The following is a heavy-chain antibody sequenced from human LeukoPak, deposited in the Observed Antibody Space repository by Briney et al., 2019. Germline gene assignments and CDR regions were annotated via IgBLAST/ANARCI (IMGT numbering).Heavy chain of an antibody. Sequence: GGSLRLSCAASGFNFNDYYMTWIRQAPGKGLEWLSYISSTTGRIIYYADSVKGRFTISRDNTKNPLFLQMVSLRVEDTAVYYCARYYSDAFDVWGQGTVVTVSS. CDR1: GFNFNDYY. D-gene: IGHD3-10*01. J-gene: IGHJ3*01. CDR2: ISSTTGRII. CDR3: ARYYSDAFDV. V-gene: IGHV3-11*04.